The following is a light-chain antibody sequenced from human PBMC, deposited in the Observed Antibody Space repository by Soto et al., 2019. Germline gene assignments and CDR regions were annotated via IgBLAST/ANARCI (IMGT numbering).Light chain of an antibody. CDR3: QQYGSSGT. V-gene: IGKV3-20*01. Sequence: EIVMTQSPATLSVSPGERAGVWCRASQSVSSNLAWYQQKPGQAPRLLIYGASNRATGIPDRFSGSGSGTDFTLTISRLEPEDFAVYYCQQYGSSGTFGQGTNVDI. J-gene: IGKJ1*01. CDR1: QSVSSN. CDR2: GAS.